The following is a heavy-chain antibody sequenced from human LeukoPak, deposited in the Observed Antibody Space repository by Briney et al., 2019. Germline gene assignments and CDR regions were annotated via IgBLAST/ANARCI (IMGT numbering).Heavy chain of an antibody. CDR1: GFTFSNYA. Sequence: GASLRLSCAASGFTFSNYAMSWVRQAPGKGLEWVSYISSSGSTIYYADSVKGRFTISRDNAKNSLYLQMNSLRAEDTAVYYCARDYYDSSGYPPHFDYWGQGTLVTVSS. J-gene: IGHJ4*02. CDR3: ARDYYDSSGYPPHFDY. CDR2: ISSSGSTI. D-gene: IGHD3-22*01. V-gene: IGHV3-48*03.